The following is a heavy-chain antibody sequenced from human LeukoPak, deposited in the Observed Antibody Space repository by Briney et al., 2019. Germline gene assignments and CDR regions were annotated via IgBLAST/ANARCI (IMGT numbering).Heavy chain of an antibody. CDR1: AFTLSSDW. CDR2: INHSGST. D-gene: IGHD6-13*01. J-gene: IGHJ4*02. Sequence: GSLRLSCAASAFTLSSDWMTWIRQPPGKGLEWIGEINHSGSTNYNPSLKSRVTISVDTSKNQFSLKLSSVTAADTAVYYCARGHGEQLVQDPLFDYWGQGTLVTVSS. V-gene: IGHV4-34*01. CDR3: ARGHGEQLVQDPLFDY.